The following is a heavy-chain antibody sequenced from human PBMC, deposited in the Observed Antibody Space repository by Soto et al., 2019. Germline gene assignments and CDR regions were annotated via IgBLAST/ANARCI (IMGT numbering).Heavy chain of an antibody. V-gene: IGHV3-43*01. Sequence: GGSLRLSCAASGFTFDDYTMHWVRQAPGKGLEWVSLISWDGGSTYYADSVKGRFTISRDNSKNSLYLQMNSLRTEDTALYYCAKEIRSRIVGATWGARWFVGDFDYWGQGTLVTVSS. CDR1: GFTFDDYT. CDR2: ISWDGGST. J-gene: IGHJ4*02. D-gene: IGHD1-26*01. CDR3: AKEIRSRIVGATWGARWFVGDFDY.